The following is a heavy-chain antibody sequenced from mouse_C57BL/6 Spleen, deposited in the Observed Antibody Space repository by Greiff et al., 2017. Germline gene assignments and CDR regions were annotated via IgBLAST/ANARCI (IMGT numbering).Heavy chain of an antibody. J-gene: IGHJ2*01. V-gene: IGHV1-53*01. D-gene: IGHD2-5*01. Sequence: QVQLQQPGTELVKPGASVKLSCKASGYTFTSYWMHWVKQRPGQGLEWIGNINPSNGGTNYNEKFKSKASLTVDKSSSTAYMQLSSLTSEDSAVYYCARVDYSNSYYFDYWGQGTTLTVSS. CDR1: GYTFTSYW. CDR3: ARVDYSNSYYFDY. CDR2: INPSNGGT.